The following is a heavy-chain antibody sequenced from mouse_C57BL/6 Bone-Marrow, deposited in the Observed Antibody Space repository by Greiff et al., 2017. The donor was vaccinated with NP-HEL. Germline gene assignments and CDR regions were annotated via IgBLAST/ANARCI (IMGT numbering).Heavy chain of an antibody. Sequence: VQLQQSGAELVRPGTSVKVSCKASGYAFTNYLIEWVKQRPGQGLEWIGVINPGSGGTNYNEKFKGKATLTADKSSSTAYMQLRSLTSEDSAVCFCAKRFAYWGQGTLVTVSA. CDR1: GYAFTNYL. J-gene: IGHJ3*01. CDR2: INPGSGGT. V-gene: IGHV1-54*01. CDR3: AKRFAY.